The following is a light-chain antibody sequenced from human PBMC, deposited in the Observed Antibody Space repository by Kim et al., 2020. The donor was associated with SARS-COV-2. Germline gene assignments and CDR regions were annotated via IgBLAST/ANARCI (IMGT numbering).Light chain of an antibody. CDR3: LQDYIYPLT. CDR2: GAS. V-gene: IGKV1-6*01. CDR1: QDIGND. Sequence: AIQMTQSPSSLSASVGDRVTITCRASQDIGNDLGWYQQKPGKAPKLLVYGASSLQSGVPSRFSGSGSGTDFTLTVTSLQPEDFATYYCLQDYIYPLTFGGGTKLDIK. J-gene: IGKJ4*01.